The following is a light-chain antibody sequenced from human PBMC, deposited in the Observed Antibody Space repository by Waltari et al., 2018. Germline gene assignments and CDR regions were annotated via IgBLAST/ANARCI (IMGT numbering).Light chain of an antibody. Sequence: QSALTQPRSVSGSPGQSVTIPCTGTSSDVGGYNYVSWYQHHPGRAPKVLIYDVTKRPSGVPDRFSGSTSGNRASLTISGLQAEDEGDYYCCSYAGSYKFGVFGGGTKLTVL. CDR1: SSDVGGYNY. CDR3: CSYAGSYKFGV. J-gene: IGLJ3*02. V-gene: IGLV2-11*01. CDR2: DVT.